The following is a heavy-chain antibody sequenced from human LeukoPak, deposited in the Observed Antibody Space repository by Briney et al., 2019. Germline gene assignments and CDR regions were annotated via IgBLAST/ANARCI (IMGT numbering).Heavy chain of an antibody. CDR3: ARGQSSGWYVNDY. V-gene: IGHV1-8*01. J-gene: IGHJ4*02. CDR2: MNPNSGNT. CDR1: GYTFTSYD. D-gene: IGHD6-19*01. Sequence: AASVKVSCTASGYTFTSYDINWVRQATGQGLEWMGWMNPNSGNTGYAQKFQGRVTMTRNTSISTAYMELSSLRSEDTAVYYCARGQSSGWYVNDYWGQGTLVTVSS.